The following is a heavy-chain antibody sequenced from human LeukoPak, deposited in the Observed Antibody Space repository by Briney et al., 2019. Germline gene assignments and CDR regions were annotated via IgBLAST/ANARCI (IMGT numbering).Heavy chain of an antibody. Sequence: SETLSLTCAVYGGSFSGYYWSWIRQPPGKGLEWIGEINHSGSTSYNPSLKSRVTISVDTSKNQFSLKLSSVTAADTAVYYCARGGDFWSGEFDPWGQGTLVTVSS. CDR3: ARGGDFWSGEFDP. D-gene: IGHD3-3*01. CDR1: GGSFSGYY. J-gene: IGHJ5*02. CDR2: INHSGST. V-gene: IGHV4-34*01.